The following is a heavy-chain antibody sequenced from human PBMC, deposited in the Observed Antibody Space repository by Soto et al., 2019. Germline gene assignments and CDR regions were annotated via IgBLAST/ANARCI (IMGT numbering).Heavy chain of an antibody. J-gene: IGHJ5*02. CDR2: ISGSGGST. D-gene: IGHD3-22*01. Sequence: EVQLLESGGGLVQPGGSLRLSCAASGFTFSSYAMSWVRQAPGKGLEWVSAISGSGGSTYYADSVKGRFTISRDNSKNTLYLQMNSLRAEDTAVYYCAKEGKDSSGYSNWFDPWGQGTLVTVSS. CDR3: AKEGKDSSGYSNWFDP. V-gene: IGHV3-23*01. CDR1: GFTFSSYA.